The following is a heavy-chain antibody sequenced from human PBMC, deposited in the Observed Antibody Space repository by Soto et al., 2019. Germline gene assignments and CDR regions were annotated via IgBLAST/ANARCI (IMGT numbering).Heavy chain of an antibody. CDR3: AREGPTGDREFDY. D-gene: IGHD7-27*01. V-gene: IGHV1-69*08. CDR1: GGTFSSYT. J-gene: IGHJ4*02. CDR2: IIPILGIA. Sequence: QVQLVQSGAEVKKPGSSVKVSCKASGGTFSSYTISWVRQAPGQGLEWMGRIIPILGIANYAQKFQGRVTITADKSPSTADMELSSLRSEDTAVYYCAREGPTGDREFDYWGQGTLVTVSS.